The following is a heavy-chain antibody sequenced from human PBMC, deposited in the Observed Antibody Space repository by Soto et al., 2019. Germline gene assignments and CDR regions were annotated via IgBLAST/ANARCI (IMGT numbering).Heavy chain of an antibody. J-gene: IGHJ4*02. Sequence: QLQLQESGPGLVKPSETLSLTCTVSGGSIISTSYYWGWIRQPPGKRLEWIGSIDYSGSTYYNPSHNSPVTISVDTSKYQFSLKLSSVNAADTAMYYCARHVTLRGEYYFDYWGQGTLVTVSS. CDR1: GGSIISTSYY. V-gene: IGHV4-39*01. CDR3: ARHVTLRGEYYFDY. D-gene: IGHD3-10*01. CDR2: IDYSGST.